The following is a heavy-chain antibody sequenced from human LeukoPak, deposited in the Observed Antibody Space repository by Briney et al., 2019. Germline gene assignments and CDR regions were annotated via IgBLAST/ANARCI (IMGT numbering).Heavy chain of an antibody. D-gene: IGHD2-2*01. CDR1: GYTFTSYV. J-gene: IGHJ6*03. Sequence: GASVKVSCKASGYTFTSYVISWVRQAPGQGLEWMGWISAYNGNTNYAQKLQGRVTMTTDTSTSTAYMELRSLRSDDTAVYYCAREIGGSSVFSYYYYYMDVWGKGTTVTVSS. CDR2: ISAYNGNT. V-gene: IGHV1-18*01. CDR3: AREIGGSSVFSYYYYYMDV.